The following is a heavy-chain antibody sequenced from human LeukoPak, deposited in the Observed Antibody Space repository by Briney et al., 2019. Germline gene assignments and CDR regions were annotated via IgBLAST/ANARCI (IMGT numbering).Heavy chain of an antibody. D-gene: IGHD3-3*01. V-gene: IGHV3-23*01. CDR1: GFTFSNYA. CDR2: FRGSGGST. CDR3: AKAERGNFWSGYYRQYYMDV. J-gene: IGHJ6*03. Sequence: GGSLRLSCAASGFTFSNYAMSWVRQAPGKGLEWVSGFRGSGGSTYYADSVKGRFTISRDNSKNTVYLQMNSLRAEDTAVYYCAKAERGNFWSGYYRQYYMDVWGKGTTVTVSS.